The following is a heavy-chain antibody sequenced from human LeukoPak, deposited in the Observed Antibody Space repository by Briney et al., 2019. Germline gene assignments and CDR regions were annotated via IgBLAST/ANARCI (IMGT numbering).Heavy chain of an antibody. Sequence: SETLSLTCTVSGGSISSYYWSWIRQPPGKGLEWIGEINHSGSTNYNPSLKSRVTISVDTSKNQFSLKLSSVTAADTAVYYCARGEEWLRFFDYWGQGTLVTVSS. CDR1: GGSISSYY. V-gene: IGHV4-34*01. D-gene: IGHD5-12*01. CDR2: INHSGST. CDR3: ARGEEWLRFFDY. J-gene: IGHJ4*02.